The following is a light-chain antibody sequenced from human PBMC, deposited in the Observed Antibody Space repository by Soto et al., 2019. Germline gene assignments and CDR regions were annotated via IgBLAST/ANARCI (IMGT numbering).Light chain of an antibody. CDR3: QQYGSPSGT. Sequence: EIVLTQSPGTLSLSPGERATLSCRASQSVSSSYLAWYQQKPGQAPRLLIYGASSRATGIPDRFSGSGSAPEFTITISSLEPEDFAVYYCQQYGSPSGTFGQGTKVQIK. V-gene: IGKV3-20*01. CDR2: GAS. J-gene: IGKJ1*01. CDR1: QSVSSSY.